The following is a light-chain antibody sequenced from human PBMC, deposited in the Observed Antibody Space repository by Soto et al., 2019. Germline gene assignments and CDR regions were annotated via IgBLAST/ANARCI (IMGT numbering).Light chain of an antibody. J-gene: IGKJ1*01. V-gene: IGKV1-39*01. CDR1: QSISSY. Sequence: QMPQSPSSLSASVGDRVPITCRASQSISSYFNWYQQKPGKAPDLLTYAASSLQSGVPSRFSGSGSGTDCTITISRPQPEDFATYYCQQSYRTLRTFGQATIVEIK. CDR2: AAS. CDR3: QQSYRTLRT.